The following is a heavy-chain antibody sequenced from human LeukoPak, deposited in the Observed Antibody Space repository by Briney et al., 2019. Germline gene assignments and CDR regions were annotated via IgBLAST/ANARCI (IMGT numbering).Heavy chain of an antibody. D-gene: IGHD3-10*01. J-gene: IGHJ4*02. CDR2: ISAYNGNT. CDR1: GYTFTSYG. Sequence: GASVKVSCKASGYTFTSYGISWVRQAPGQGLEWMGWISAYNGNTNYAQKLQGRVTMTTDTSTSTAYMELRSLRSDDTAVYYCARDKGSRLLWFGELLFYDYWGQGTLVTVSS. V-gene: IGHV1-18*01. CDR3: ARDKGSRLLWFGELLFYDY.